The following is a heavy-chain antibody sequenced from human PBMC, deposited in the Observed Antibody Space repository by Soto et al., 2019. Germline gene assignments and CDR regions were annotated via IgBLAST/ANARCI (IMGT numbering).Heavy chain of an antibody. V-gene: IGHV3-33*01. Sequence: GGSLRLSCAASGFTFSSYGMHWVRQAPGKGLEWVAVIWYDGSNKYYADSVKGRFTISRDNSKNTLYLQMNSLRAEDTAVYYCARGPPPEDIAVAGGDYWGQGTLVTVSS. CDR1: GFTFSSYG. CDR3: ARGPPPEDIAVAGGDY. D-gene: IGHD6-19*01. CDR2: IWYDGSNK. J-gene: IGHJ4*02.